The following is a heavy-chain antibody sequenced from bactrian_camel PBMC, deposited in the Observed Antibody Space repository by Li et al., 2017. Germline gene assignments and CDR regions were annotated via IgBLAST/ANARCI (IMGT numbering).Heavy chain of an antibody. Sequence: HVQLVESGGGSVQAGGSLRLSCAKSGYRYSRDCMAWFRQGSGKEPERVADIDSDGRTSYSNSVKGRFTISKDSAGNILYLQMNSLKPEDTAMYYCAADSNPHHIGSFCAAGYWGQGTQVTVS. J-gene: IGHJ4*01. CDR2: IDSDGRT. CDR3: AADSNPHHIGSFCAAGY. V-gene: IGHV3S26*01. D-gene: IGHD6*01. CDR1: GYRYSRDC.